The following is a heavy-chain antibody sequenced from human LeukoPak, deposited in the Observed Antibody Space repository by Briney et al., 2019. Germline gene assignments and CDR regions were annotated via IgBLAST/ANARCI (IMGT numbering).Heavy chain of an antibody. CDR3: AIDHLVVVPTATGDYYYYYMDV. CDR2: IKEDGNEK. D-gene: IGHD2-2*01. Sequence: GGSLRLSCAASGFTFSIYWMSWVRQAPGKGLEWVANIKEDGNEKYYVDSVKGRFTISRDSAKNSLYLQMNSLRAEDMAVYYCAIDHLVVVPTATGDYYYYYMDVWGKGTTVTVSS. CDR1: GFTFSIYW. V-gene: IGHV3-7*01. J-gene: IGHJ6*03.